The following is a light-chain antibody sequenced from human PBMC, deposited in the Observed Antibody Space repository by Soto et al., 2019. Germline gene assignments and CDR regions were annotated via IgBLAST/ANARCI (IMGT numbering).Light chain of an antibody. CDR2: EVT. CDR3: SSSSGVTIVE. V-gene: IGLV2-14*01. CDR1: SSDVGTYNY. Sequence: QSALTQPASVSGSPGQSITISCTGTSSDVGTYNYVSWYQQHPGKAPTLMIYEVTNRPSGVSNRFSGSKSGNTASLTISGLQAEDEADYYCSSSSGVTIVEFGGGTKLTVL. J-gene: IGLJ2*01.